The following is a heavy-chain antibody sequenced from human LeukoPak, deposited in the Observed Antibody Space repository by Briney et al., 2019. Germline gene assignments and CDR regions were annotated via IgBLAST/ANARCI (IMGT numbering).Heavy chain of an antibody. V-gene: IGHV1-69*04. CDR2: IIPILGIA. CDR3: ARDYVTCSGGSCYNYFDS. Sequence: GASVKVSCKASGGTFSSYTISWVRQAPGQGLEWMGRIIPILGIANYAQKFQGRVTITADKSTSTAYMELSSLRSEDTAVYYCARDYVTCSGGSCYNYFDSWGQGTLVTVSS. D-gene: IGHD2-15*01. J-gene: IGHJ4*02. CDR1: GGTFSSYT.